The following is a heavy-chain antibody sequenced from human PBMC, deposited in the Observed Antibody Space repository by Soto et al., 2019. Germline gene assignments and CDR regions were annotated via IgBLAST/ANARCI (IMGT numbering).Heavy chain of an antibody. D-gene: IGHD2-15*01. CDR1: GYIFTSYG. Sequence: ASVKVSCKASGYIFTSYGISWVRQAPGQGLEWMGWISAYNGNTNYAQKLQGRVTMTTDTSTSTAYMELRSLRSDDTAVYYCARRAALIYYYGMDVWGQGTTVTVSS. J-gene: IGHJ6*02. CDR3: ARRAALIYYYGMDV. CDR2: ISAYNGNT. V-gene: IGHV1-18*04.